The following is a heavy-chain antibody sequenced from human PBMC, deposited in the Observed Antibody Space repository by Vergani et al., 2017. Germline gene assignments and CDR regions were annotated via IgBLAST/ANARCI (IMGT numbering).Heavy chain of an antibody. J-gene: IGHJ3*01. D-gene: IGHD4-23*01. CDR1: GTSINHDFYY. CDR3: AGDNKQLRRRAFDP. V-gene: IGHV4-61*02. CDR2: RYVSGIT. Sequence: QVQLQESGPGLVKPSQTLSLTCTVSGTSINHDFYYWPWIRQPAGKGLEWIGRRYVSGITDYNSSLQSRVSMSVETSKEQFTLTLTSVTAADTAVYYCAGDNKQLRRRAFDPSGEGAMVTVSS.